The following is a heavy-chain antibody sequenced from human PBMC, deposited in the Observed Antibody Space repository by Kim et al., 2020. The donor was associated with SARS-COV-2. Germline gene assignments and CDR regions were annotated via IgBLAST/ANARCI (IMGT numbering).Heavy chain of an antibody. Sequence: SETLSLTCTVYGGSISGYYWTWIRQPAGKGLEWIGRIYPTGNTNYNPSLKSRVTMSVDTSKNQFSLKLDSVTAADTAVYYCARGQGYIIGRAFVYWGPGT. D-gene: IGHD6-13*01. CDR1: GGSISGYY. CDR2: IYPTGNT. V-gene: IGHV4-4*07. CDR3: ARGQGYIIGRAFVY. J-gene: IGHJ4*02.